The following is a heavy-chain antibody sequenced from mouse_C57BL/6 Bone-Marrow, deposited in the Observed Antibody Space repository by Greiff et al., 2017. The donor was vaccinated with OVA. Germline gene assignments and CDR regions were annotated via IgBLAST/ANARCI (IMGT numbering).Heavy chain of an antibody. J-gene: IGHJ1*03. Sequence: QVQLQQPGAELVKPGASVKMSCKASGYTFTSYWITWVKQRPGQGLEWIGDIYPGSGSTNYNEKFKSKATLTVDTSSSTAYMQLSSLTSEDSAVYYCAGIITTVAPLDFDVWGTGTTVTVSS. V-gene: IGHV1-55*01. CDR2: IYPGSGST. D-gene: IGHD1-1*01. CDR3: AGIITTVAPLDFDV. CDR1: GYTFTSYW.